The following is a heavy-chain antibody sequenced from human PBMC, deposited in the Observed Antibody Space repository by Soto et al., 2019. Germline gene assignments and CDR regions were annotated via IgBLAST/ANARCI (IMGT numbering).Heavy chain of an antibody. D-gene: IGHD1-7*01. Sequence: GASVKVSCKASGYTFTSYGISWVRQAPGQGLEWMGWISAYNGNTNYAQKLQGRVTMTTDTSTSTAYMELRSLRSDDTAVYYCARGRELFFNYYSGRAVWGKGTRVTVSS. CDR3: ARGRELFFNYYSGRAV. CDR1: GYTFTSYG. V-gene: IGHV1-18*01. J-gene: IGHJ6*04. CDR2: ISAYNGNT.